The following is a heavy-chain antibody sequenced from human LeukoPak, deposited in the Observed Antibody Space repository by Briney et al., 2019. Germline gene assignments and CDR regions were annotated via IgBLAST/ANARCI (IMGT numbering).Heavy chain of an antibody. V-gene: IGHV3-23*01. CDR2: IRDDESNT. CDR1: GFSFRSYA. Sequence: GGSLRLSCAASGFSFRSYAMSWVRQAPGKGLEWVSSIRDDESNTYYADSVKGRFTISRDNAKNSLYLQMNSLRAEDTALYHCARGSRGGLGIRSFDYWGQGTLVTVSS. D-gene: IGHD7-27*01. J-gene: IGHJ4*02. CDR3: ARGSRGGLGIRSFDY.